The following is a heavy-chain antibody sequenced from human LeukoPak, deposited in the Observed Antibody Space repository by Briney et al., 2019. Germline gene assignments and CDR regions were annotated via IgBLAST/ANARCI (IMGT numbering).Heavy chain of an antibody. CDR1: GYSISSGYY. V-gene: IGHV4-38-2*02. J-gene: IGHJ4*02. CDR2: IYHSGST. CDR3: ARERTPSRQYQLLSPFDY. D-gene: IGHD2-2*01. Sequence: KPSETLSLTCTVSGYSISSGYYCGWIRQPPGKGLEWIGSIYHSGSTYYNPSLKSRVTISVDTSKNQFSLKLSSVTAADTAVYYCARERTPSRQYQLLSPFDYWGQGTLVTVSS.